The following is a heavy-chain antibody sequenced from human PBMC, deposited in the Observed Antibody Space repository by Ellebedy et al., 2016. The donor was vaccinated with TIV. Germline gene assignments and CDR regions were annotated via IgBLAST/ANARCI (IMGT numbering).Heavy chain of an antibody. CDR1: GYSFTTHG. J-gene: IGHJ4*02. CDR3: ARDRFDGRDGNKVLDQ. Sequence: AASVKVSCKASGYSFTTHGISWVRQGPGQGLEWMGGISGYNGDTKYAQKLQGRVTLTADTSTTTAYMELKSLRSDDTAAYYCARDRFDGRDGNKVLDQWGQGTLVTVSS. V-gene: IGHV1-18*04. CDR2: ISGYNGDT. D-gene: IGHD5-24*01.